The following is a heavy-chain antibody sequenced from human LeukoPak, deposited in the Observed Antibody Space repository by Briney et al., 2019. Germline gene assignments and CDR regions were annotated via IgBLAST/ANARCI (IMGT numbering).Heavy chain of an antibody. CDR1: GGSISSYY. V-gene: IGHV4-59*08. Sequence: SETLSLTCTVSGGSISSYYWSRIRQPPGKGLEWIGYIYYSGSTNYNPSLKSRVTISVDTSKNQFSLKLSSVTAADTAVYYCARQTRHSANINFGYWGQGTLVTVSS. CDR2: IYYSGST. J-gene: IGHJ4*02. CDR3: ARQTRHSANINFGY.